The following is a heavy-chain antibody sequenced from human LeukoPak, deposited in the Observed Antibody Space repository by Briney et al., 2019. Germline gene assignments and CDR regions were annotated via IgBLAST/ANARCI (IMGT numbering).Heavy chain of an antibody. J-gene: IGHJ4*02. Sequence: GGSLRLSCAASGFTFSSYAMSWVRQAPGKGLEWVSGITGRGSSTYQADSVRRRLTISRDNSKNTLYLQMNGLRAEDTAVYYCAKILWFGDSEALDYWGQGTLVTVSS. CDR3: AKILWFGDSEALDY. CDR2: ITGRGSST. V-gene: IGHV3-23*01. D-gene: IGHD3-10*01. CDR1: GFTFSSYA.